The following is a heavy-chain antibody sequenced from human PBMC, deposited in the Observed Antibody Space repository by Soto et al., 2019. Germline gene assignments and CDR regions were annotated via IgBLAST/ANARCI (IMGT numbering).Heavy chain of an antibody. CDR3: ARHYCSRGNCYYFDY. D-gene: IGHD2-15*01. Sequence: SETLSLTCAVSGGSSSNYYWSWIRQPPRKGLEWIGGSGSTNYNPSLKSRVTISVDTSKNQFSLKLSSVTAADTAVYHCARHYCSRGNCYYFDYWVQGILDTVSS. CDR2: SGST. J-gene: IGHJ4*02. V-gene: IGHV4-59*08. CDR1: GGSSSNYY.